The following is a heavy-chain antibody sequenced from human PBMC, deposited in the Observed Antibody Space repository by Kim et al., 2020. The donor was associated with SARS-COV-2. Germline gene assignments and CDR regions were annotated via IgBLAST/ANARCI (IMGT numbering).Heavy chain of an antibody. J-gene: IGHJ4*02. CDR3: AKDHSSGWYYFDY. CDR2: ISAGGAGT. V-gene: IGHV3-23*01. Sequence: GGSLRLSCAASGFTFSSDAMSWVRQAPGKGLEWVSGISAGGAGTYYADSVKGRFTISRDNSKNTLYLQMNSLRAEDTAVYYCAKDHSSGWYYFDYWGQGTLVTVSS. CDR1: GFTFSSDA. D-gene: IGHD6-19*01.